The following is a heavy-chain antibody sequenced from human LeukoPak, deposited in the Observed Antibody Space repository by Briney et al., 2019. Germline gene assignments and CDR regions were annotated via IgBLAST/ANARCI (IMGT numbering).Heavy chain of an antibody. CDR3: ARAGSNRWPGVVIISYYFDY. Sequence: PGRSLRLSCAASGFTFSSYGMHWVRQAPGKGLEWVAVIWYDGSNKYYADSVKGRFTISRDNSKNTLYLQMNSLRAEDTAVYYCARAGSNRWPGVVIISYYFDYWGQGTLVTVSS. J-gene: IGHJ4*02. CDR2: IWYDGSNK. D-gene: IGHD3-3*01. V-gene: IGHV3-33*01. CDR1: GFTFSSYG.